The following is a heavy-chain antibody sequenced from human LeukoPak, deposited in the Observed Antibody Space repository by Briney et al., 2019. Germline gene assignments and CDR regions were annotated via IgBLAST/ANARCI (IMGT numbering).Heavy chain of an antibody. J-gene: IGHJ6*03. CDR1: GFRFSSYG. V-gene: IGHV3-30*02. CDR2: IGYDGSKK. D-gene: IGHD5-12*01. Sequence: GGSLRLSCAASGFRFSSYGMNWVRQAPGKGLEWVAFIGYDGSKKYYADSVKGRFTVSRDNSKNTLYLQMKSLRAEDTAVYYCAKGGGYEAQYYYYYLDVWGKGTMVTISS. CDR3: AKGGGYEAQYYYYYLDV.